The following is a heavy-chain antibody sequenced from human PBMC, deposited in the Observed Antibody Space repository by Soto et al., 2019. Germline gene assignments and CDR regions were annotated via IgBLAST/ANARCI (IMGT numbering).Heavy chain of an antibody. CDR1: GFTFSDYY. CDR2: ISSSSRYT. CDR3: ARDLIRSWTRGYGMDV. D-gene: IGHD6-13*01. Sequence: QVQLVESGGGLVKPGGSLRLSCAASGFTFSDYYMSWIRQAPGKGLEWVSYISSSSRYTNYADSVKGRFTISRDNAKNSLYLQMNSLRAEDTAVYYCARDLIRSWTRGYGMDVWGQGTTVTVSS. J-gene: IGHJ6*02. V-gene: IGHV3-11*06.